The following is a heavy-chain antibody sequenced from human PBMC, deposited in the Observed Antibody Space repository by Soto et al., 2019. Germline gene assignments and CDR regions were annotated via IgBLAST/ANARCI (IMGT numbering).Heavy chain of an antibody. V-gene: IGHV4-4*02. CDR3: ARVLRFLEWADYYYYYYMDV. CDR2: IYHSGST. Sequence: QVQLQESGPGLVKPSGTLSLTCAVSSGSISSSNWWSWVRQPPGKGLEWIGEIYHSGSTNYNPSLKSRVTISVAKSKNQFSLELSSVTAADTAVYYCARVLRFLEWADYYYYYYMDVWGKGTTVTVSS. CDR1: SGSISSSNW. D-gene: IGHD3-3*01. J-gene: IGHJ6*03.